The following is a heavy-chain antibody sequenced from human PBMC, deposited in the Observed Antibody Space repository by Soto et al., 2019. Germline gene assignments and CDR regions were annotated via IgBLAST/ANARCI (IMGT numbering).Heavy chain of an antibody. CDR1: GGSFSGYY. J-gene: IGHJ6*02. D-gene: IGHD3-3*01. CDR3: ARMRKSNDYDFWSGYYALNYYYGMDV. V-gene: IGHV4-34*01. CDR2: INHSGST. Sequence: SETLSLTCAVYGGSFSGYYWSWVRQPPGKGLEWIGEINHSGSTNYNPSLKSRVTISVDTSKNQFSLKLSSVTAADTAVYYCARMRKSNDYDFWSGYYALNYYYGMDVWGQGTTVTVSS.